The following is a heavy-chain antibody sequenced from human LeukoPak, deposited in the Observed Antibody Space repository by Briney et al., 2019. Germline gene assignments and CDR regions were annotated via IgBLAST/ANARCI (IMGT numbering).Heavy chain of an antibody. CDR3: ARADYDSSGSYYFDY. CDR1: GGSISSGGYY. D-gene: IGHD3-22*01. CDR2: VHYSGTT. Sequence: SQTLSLTCTVSGGSISSGGYYWSWIRQHPGKGLEWIGYVHYSGTTYHNPSLKSRVTITVDTSKNQFSLKLSSVTAADTAVYYCARADYDSSGSYYFDYRGQGTLVTVSS. J-gene: IGHJ4*02. V-gene: IGHV4-31*03.